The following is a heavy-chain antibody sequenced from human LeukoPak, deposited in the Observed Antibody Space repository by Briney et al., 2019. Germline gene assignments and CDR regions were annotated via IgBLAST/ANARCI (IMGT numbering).Heavy chain of an antibody. J-gene: IGHJ4*02. Sequence: GASVKVSCKASGYTFTGYYMHWVRQAPGQGLEWMGWINPNSGGTNYAQKFQGRVTMTRDTSISTAYMELSRLRSDDTAVYYCARAFTSLEWLAHQDYYFAYWGQGTLVTVSS. CDR2: INPNSGGT. V-gene: IGHV1-2*02. D-gene: IGHD6-19*01. CDR3: ARAFTSLEWLAHQDYYFAY. CDR1: GYTFTGYY.